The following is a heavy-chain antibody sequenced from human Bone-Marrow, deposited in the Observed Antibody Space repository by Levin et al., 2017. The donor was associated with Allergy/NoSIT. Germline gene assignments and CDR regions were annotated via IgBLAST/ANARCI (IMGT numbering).Heavy chain of an antibody. D-gene: IGHD1/OR15-1a*01. Sequence: LSLPFPFSGFSLRGGGYYWCWIRQHPGKGLEWIGCISYIGSTHYNPSLKSRVTLSADTSDKQFSLKMSSVTAADTAVFYCARGTFHGASDAFDVWGQGTIVTVSS. CDR1: GFSLRGGGYY. CDR3: ARGTFHGASDAFDV. CDR2: ISYIGST. J-gene: IGHJ3*01. V-gene: IGHV4-31*03.